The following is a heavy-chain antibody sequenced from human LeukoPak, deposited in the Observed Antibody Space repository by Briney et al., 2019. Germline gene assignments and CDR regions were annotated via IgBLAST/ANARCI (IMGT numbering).Heavy chain of an antibody. CDR3: ARCRTRGIEGGGFDY. D-gene: IGHD3-16*01. J-gene: IGHJ4*02. CDR1: GGSVSGYY. V-gene: IGHV4-34*01. CDR2: INHSGST. Sequence: SETLSLTCAVYGGSVSGYYWSWIRQSPGKGLEWIGEINHSGSTNYNPSLKSRITMSVDTSKNQFSLKLSSVTAADTAVYYCARCRTRGIEGGGFDYWGQGTLVTVSS.